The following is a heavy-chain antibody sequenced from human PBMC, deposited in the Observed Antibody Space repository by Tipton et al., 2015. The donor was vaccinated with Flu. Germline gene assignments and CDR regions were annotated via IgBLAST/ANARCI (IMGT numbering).Heavy chain of an antibody. Sequence: FLRLSYVTSGFIFSDYWMAWVRQAPGKGLQWVANINYDGSTIYYADSVKGRFTISRDNAKTSLFLQMNNLRAEDTALYYCTRRLVEDWGQGTQVTVSS. V-gene: IGHV3-7*01. J-gene: IGHJ4*02. CDR2: INYDGSTI. CDR1: GFIFSDYW. CDR3: TRRLVED.